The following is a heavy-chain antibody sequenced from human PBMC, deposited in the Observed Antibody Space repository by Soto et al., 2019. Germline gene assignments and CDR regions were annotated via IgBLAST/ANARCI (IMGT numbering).Heavy chain of an antibody. J-gene: IGHJ4*02. D-gene: IGHD3-16*01. CDR2: ISAHNGNT. CDR1: GYTFTSYG. Sequence: QVHLVQSGAEVKKPGASVKVSCKGSGYTFTSYGITWVRQAPGQGLEWMGWISAHNGNTDYARKLQGRVTVTRDTSTSSAYTDLRGLRNDDTAVYDGAIWGDGFYWGEGPLVTVSS. V-gene: IGHV1-18*01. CDR3: AIWGDGFY.